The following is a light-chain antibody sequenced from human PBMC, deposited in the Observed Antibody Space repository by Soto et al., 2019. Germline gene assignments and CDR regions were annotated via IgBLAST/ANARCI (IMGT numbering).Light chain of an antibody. J-gene: IGLJ2*01. CDR3: AAWDDTLNAAV. CDR2: SDN. V-gene: IGLV1-44*01. CDR1: SSNIGSHT. Sequence: QPVLTQPYSAPGTPGQRVTISCSGSSSNIGSHTLNWYQQLPGSAPSLLIYSDNQRPSGVPDRFSGSTSGTSASLAISGLQSEDEAEYYCAAWDDTLNAAVFGGGTKLTVL.